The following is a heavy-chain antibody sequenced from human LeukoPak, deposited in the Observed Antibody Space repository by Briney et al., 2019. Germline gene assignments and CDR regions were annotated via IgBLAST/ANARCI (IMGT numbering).Heavy chain of an antibody. Sequence: GSSVKVSCKASGGTFSNYAINWVRRAPGQRLKWMGGIIPIFGTANYAQKFQGRVTITADESTTTAYMDLSSLGSEDTAVYYCAGANMTATRHFDYWGQGSLVTVSS. D-gene: IGHD1/OR15-1a*01. CDR1: GGTFSNYA. CDR3: AGANMTATRHFDY. V-gene: IGHV1-69*01. J-gene: IGHJ4*02. CDR2: IIPIFGTA.